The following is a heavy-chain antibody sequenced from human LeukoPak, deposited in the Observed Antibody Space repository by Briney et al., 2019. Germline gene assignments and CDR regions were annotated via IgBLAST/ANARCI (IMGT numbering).Heavy chain of an antibody. CDR1: GFTLSNYV. V-gene: IGHV3-30*18. CDR2: ISYDGSNK. D-gene: IGHD6-6*01. J-gene: IGHJ4*02. CDR3: AKDRSSSAGLYFDY. Sequence: GGSLRLSCAASGFTLSNYVMHWVRQAPGKGLEWVAVISYDGSNKYYADSVKGRFTISRDNSKNTLYLQMNSLRGEDTAVYYCAKDRSSSAGLYFDYWGQGTLATVSS.